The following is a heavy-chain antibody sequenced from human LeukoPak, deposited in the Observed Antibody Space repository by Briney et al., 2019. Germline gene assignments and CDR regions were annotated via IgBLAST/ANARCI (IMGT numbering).Heavy chain of an antibody. V-gene: IGHV3-49*04. CDR1: GFTFSDFP. J-gene: IGHJ6*03. CDR3: TRADILTGYSNYYYYYYMDV. D-gene: IGHD3-9*01. CDR2: IRSKAYGGTT. Sequence: PGGSLRLSCAASGFTFSDFPMIWVRQAPGKGLEWVGFIRSKAYGGTTEYAASVKGRFTISRDDSKSIAYLQMNSLKTEDTAVYYCTRADILTGYSNYYYYYYMDVWGKGTTVTISS.